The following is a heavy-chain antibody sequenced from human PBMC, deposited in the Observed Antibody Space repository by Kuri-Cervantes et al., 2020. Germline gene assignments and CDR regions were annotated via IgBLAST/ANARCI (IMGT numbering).Heavy chain of an antibody. Sequence: GGSLRLSCTVSGGSISSGDYYWSWIRQAPGKGLEWVANIKQDGSEKYYVDSVKGRFTISRDNAKNSLYLQMNSLRAEDTAVYYCARDQDYYGSGGWFDPWGQGTLVTVSS. J-gene: IGHJ5*02. V-gene: IGHV3-7*01. CDR2: IKQDGSEK. CDR1: GGSISSGDYY. D-gene: IGHD3-10*01. CDR3: ARDQDYYGSGGWFDP.